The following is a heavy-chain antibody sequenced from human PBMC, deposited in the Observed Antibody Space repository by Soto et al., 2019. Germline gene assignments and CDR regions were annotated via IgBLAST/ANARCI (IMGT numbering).Heavy chain of an antibody. J-gene: IGHJ4*02. CDR1: GFTFSSYG. D-gene: IGHD3-22*01. CDR3: ARGKENYYDSSGYYYFDY. V-gene: IGHV3-33*01. CDR2: IWYDGSNK. Sequence: QVQLVESGGGVVQPGRSLRLSCAASGFTFSSYGMHWVRQAPGKGLEWVAVIWYDGSNKYYADSVKGRFTISRHNSKNTLYLQMNSLRAEDTAVYYCARGKENYYDSSGYYYFDYWGQGTLVTVSS.